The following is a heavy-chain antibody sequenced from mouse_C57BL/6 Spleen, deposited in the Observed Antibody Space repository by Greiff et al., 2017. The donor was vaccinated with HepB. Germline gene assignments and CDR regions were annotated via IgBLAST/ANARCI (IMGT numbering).Heavy chain of an antibody. V-gene: IGHV1-55*01. CDR1: GYTFTSYS. CDR3: ASHYYGSSYYFDY. D-gene: IGHD1-1*01. Sequence: VQLQQPGAELVKPGASVKMSCKASGYTFTSYSITWVKQRPGQGLEWIGDIYPGSGSTNYNEKFKSKATLTVDTSSSTAYMQLSSLTSEDSAVYYCASHYYGSSYYFDYWGQGTTLTVSS. CDR2: IYPGSGST. J-gene: IGHJ2*01.